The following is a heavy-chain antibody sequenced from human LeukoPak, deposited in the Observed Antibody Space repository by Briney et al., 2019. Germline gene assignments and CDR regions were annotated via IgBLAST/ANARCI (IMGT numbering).Heavy chain of an antibody. Sequence: PGGSLRLSCAASGFTFNNYAMSWVRQAPGKGLEWVSAISSGGGSAYYADSVKGRFTISRDNSKNTLYLQRNSLTAEDTAVYYCASRLPAGLGVDYWGQGNLVTVSS. D-gene: IGHD2-2*01. CDR2: ISSGGGSA. CDR3: ASRLPAGLGVDY. CDR1: GFTFNNYA. V-gene: IGHV3-23*01. J-gene: IGHJ4*02.